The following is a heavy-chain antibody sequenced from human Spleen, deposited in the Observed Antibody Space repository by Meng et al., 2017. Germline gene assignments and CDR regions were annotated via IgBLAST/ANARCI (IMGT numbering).Heavy chain of an antibody. Sequence: QGHVQTWGAGLLKPSEPLSLTCVFSGGSVRYYYWSWIRQPPGKGLEWIGEINHSGSTNYNPSLESRATISVDTSKNQFSLKLSSVTAADTAVYYCARIKDMVATFSRSNWFDPWGQGTLVTVSS. D-gene: IGHD5-12*01. CDR2: INHSGST. V-gene: IGHV4-34*01. CDR1: GGSVRYYY. CDR3: ARIKDMVATFSRSNWFDP. J-gene: IGHJ5*02.